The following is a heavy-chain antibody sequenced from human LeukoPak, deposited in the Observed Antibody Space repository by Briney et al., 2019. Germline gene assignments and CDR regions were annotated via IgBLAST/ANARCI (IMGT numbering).Heavy chain of an antibody. CDR1: GYTFTTYG. CDR3: ARDIVRYFDWLYYYYYGMDV. Sequence: ASVKVSCKASGYTFTTYGISWVRQAPGQGLAWMGWISAYNGNTNYAQKLQGRVTMTTDTSTSTAYMELSSLRSEDTAVYYCARDIVRYFDWLYYYYYGMDVWGQGTTVTVSS. D-gene: IGHD3-9*01. J-gene: IGHJ6*02. V-gene: IGHV1-18*01. CDR2: ISAYNGNT.